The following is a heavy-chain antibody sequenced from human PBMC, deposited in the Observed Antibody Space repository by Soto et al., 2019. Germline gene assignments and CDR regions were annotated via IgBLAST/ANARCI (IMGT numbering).Heavy chain of an antibody. D-gene: IGHD2-8*01. CDR1: GDIFSGYS. J-gene: IGHJ4*02. CDR2: IIPIFGTT. CDR3: ARVYCTNGVCFLDY. V-gene: IGHV1-69*06. Sequence: ASVKVSCKTSGDIFSGYSISWVRQAPGQGLEWMGGIIPIFGTTNYAQRFHGRVTITADKSTSTVYMELSSLRSEDTAVYYCARVYCTNGVCFLDYWGQGTLVTVSS.